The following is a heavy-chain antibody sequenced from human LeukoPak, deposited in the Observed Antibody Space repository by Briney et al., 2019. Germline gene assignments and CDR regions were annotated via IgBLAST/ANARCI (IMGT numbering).Heavy chain of an antibody. D-gene: IGHD6-13*01. V-gene: IGHV3-23*01. CDR1: GFTFSNYA. CDR3: AKERGAAADRVYFDY. Sequence: PGGSLRLSCAASGFTFSNYAMSWVRQAAGKGLEGVSVLSGGGGNTYYTDFVKGRFTISRDNSKNTLYLQMNSLSAEDTAVYYCAKERGAAADRVYFDYWGQGTLVTVSS. CDR2: LSGGGGNT. J-gene: IGHJ4*02.